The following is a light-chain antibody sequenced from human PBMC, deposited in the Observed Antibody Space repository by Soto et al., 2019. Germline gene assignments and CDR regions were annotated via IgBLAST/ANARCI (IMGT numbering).Light chain of an antibody. CDR3: SSYRVGGSYV. CDR2: DFS. Sequence: QSVLTQPASVSGSPGQSITISCSGTSSDVGRHNAVSWYQQHPGKVPQLMIYDFSILLSGISDRLSASKSGNMASLTISGLQAEDEADYYCSSYRVGGSYVFGTGTKVTVL. V-gene: IGLV2-14*03. CDR1: SSDVGRHNA. J-gene: IGLJ1*01.